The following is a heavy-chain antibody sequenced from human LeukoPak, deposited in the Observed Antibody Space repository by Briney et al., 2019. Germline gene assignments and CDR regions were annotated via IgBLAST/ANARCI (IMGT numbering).Heavy chain of an antibody. CDR2: ISNSGSTI. J-gene: IGHJ4*02. Sequence: GRSLRLSCAASGFTFSSYEMNWVREAPGKGVEWVSYISNSGSTIYHADTVKGRFTISRDNAKNSLYLQMNSLRAEDTAVYYCARDWGGGTHDYWGQGTLVTVSS. CDR3: ARDWGGGTHDY. CDR1: GFTFSSYE. D-gene: IGHD3-10*01. V-gene: IGHV3-48*03.